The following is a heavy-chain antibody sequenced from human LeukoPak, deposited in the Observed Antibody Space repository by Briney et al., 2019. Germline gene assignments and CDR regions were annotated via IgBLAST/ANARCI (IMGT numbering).Heavy chain of an antibody. V-gene: IGHV3-33*01. CDR2: IWYDGSNK. Sequence: GGALRHSCAASGFSFSNYGMHWVRQAPGRGLEWVAVIWYDGSNKYYADSVKGRFTISRDNSKNTLYLQMNSLRVEDTAIYYCARGGCRSTSCYDPWGQGTLVTVSS. J-gene: IGHJ5*02. CDR3: ARGGCRSTSCYDP. CDR1: GFSFSNYG. D-gene: IGHD2-2*01.